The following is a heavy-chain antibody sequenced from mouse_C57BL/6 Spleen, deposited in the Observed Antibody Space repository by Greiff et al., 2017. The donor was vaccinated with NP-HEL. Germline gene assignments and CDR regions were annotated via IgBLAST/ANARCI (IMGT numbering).Heavy chain of an antibody. D-gene: IGHD2-5*01. CDR2: IDPSDSET. CDR3: ARTYYSNYVGY. J-gene: IGHJ2*01. CDR1: GYTFTSYW. Sequence: QVQLQQPGAELVRPGSSVKLSCKASGYTFTSYWMHWVKQRPIQGLEWIGNIDPSDSETHYNQKFKDKATLTVDKSSSTAYMQLSSLTSDDSAVYYCARTYYSNYVGYWGQGTTLTVSS. V-gene: IGHV1-52*01.